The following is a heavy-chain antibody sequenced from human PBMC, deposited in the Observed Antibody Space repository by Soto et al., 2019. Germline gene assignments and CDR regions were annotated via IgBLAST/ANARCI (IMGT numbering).Heavy chain of an antibody. J-gene: IGHJ5*02. CDR1: GGSFSGYC. V-gene: IGHV4-34*01. D-gene: IGHD2-2*01. CDR3: AKGQLLYNWFDP. Sequence: SESLTLTCAVYGGSFSGYCWSWIRQPPGKGLEWIGEINHSGSTNYNPSLKSRVTISVDTSKSQFSLKLSSVTAADTAVYYCAKGQLLYNWFDPWGQRTLVTVFS. CDR2: INHSGST.